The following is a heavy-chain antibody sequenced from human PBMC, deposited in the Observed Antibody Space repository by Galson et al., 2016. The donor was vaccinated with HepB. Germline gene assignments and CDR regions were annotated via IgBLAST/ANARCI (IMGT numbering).Heavy chain of an antibody. Sequence: SLRLSCAASGFTFSNYSMNWVRQTPGKGLEFISYISGSSATIYYAGSAKGRFTISRDNAKNSLYLEMNSLRAEDTSLYYCARSPDYDVWSVRKPEGAFDIWGQGTRVTVSS. CDR3: ARSPDYDVWSVRKPEGAFDI. J-gene: IGHJ3*02. CDR2: ISGSSATI. CDR1: GFTFSNYS. V-gene: IGHV3-48*01. D-gene: IGHD3-3*01.